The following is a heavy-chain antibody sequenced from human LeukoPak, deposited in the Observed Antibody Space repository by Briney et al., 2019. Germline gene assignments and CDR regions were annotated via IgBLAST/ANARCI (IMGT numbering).Heavy chain of an antibody. CDR1: GFTFSSFP. CDR3: ARDLTRGAPDYFDN. J-gene: IGHJ4*02. D-gene: IGHD3-10*01. Sequence: QTGGSLRLSCAASGFTFSSFPLHWVRQAPGKGLDWVAVISFDGKVKHYADSVQGRFIISRDDSTNTLSLQMNSLRPDDTAIYYCARDLTRGAPDYFDNWGQGTLVTVSS. CDR2: ISFDGKVK. V-gene: IGHV3-30*04.